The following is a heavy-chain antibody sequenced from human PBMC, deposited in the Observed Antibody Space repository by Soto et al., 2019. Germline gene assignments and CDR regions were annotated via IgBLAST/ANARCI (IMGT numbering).Heavy chain of an antibody. Sequence: PSETLSLTCTVSGGSISSGGPYWNWIRQHPGQGLEWVGYIYYSGTTYYNPSLKSRVSISVDTSKNQFSLKLSSVTAADTAVYYCARSSPNYYDSSGSPFDPWGQGTLVTVSS. D-gene: IGHD3-22*01. CDR2: IYYSGTT. J-gene: IGHJ5*01. CDR1: GGSISSGGPY. CDR3: ARSSPNYYDSSGSPFDP. V-gene: IGHV4-31*03.